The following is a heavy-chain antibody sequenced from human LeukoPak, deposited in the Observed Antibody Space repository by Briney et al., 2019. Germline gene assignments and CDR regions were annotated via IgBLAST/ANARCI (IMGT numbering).Heavy chain of an antibody. D-gene: IGHD1-1*01. CDR2: IYTSGST. J-gene: IGHJ3*02. CDR1: GGSISSGSYY. V-gene: IGHV4-61*02. Sequence: SETLSLTCTVSGGSISSGSYYWSWIRQPAGKGLEWIGRIYTSGSTNYNPSLKSRVTISVDTSKNQFSLKLSSVTGADTAVYYCHERRTHASDIWGQGTMVTVSS. CDR3: HERRTHASDI.